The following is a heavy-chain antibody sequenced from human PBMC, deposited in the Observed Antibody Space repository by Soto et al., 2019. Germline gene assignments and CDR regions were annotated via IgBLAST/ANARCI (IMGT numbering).Heavy chain of an antibody. Sequence: QVQLVESGGGVVQPGRSLRLSCAASGFTFSIYAMHWVRQAPGKGLEWVAVISYDGSNKYYADSVKGRFTISRDNSKNTVYVQMNSLRAEESAVYYCARDYSDGWFDPWGQGTLVTVSS. CDR2: ISYDGSNK. CDR3: ARDYSDGWFDP. CDR1: GFTFSIYA. D-gene: IGHD2-21*01. J-gene: IGHJ5*02. V-gene: IGHV3-30-3*01.